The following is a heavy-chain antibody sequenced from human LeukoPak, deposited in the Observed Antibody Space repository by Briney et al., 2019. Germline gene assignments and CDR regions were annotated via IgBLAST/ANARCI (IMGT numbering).Heavy chain of an antibody. CDR2: VYSGGNT. J-gene: IGHJ4*02. CDR1: GGSISSYY. CDR3: ARLHGGKGQYYFDY. Sequence: SSETLSLTCTVSGGSISSYYWSWIRQPPGKGLEWIGYVYSGGNTNYNPSLKSRVTISVDTSMNQFSLNLSSVTAADTAAYYCARLHGGKGQYYFDYWGQGTLVTVSS. D-gene: IGHD4-23*01. V-gene: IGHV4-4*09.